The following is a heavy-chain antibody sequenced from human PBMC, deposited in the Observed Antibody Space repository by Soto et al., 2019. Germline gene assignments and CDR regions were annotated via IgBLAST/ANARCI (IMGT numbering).Heavy chain of an antibody. V-gene: IGHV3-23*01. D-gene: IGHD5-18*01. CDR1: GFTFNSYA. CDR3: AKGRDSYGPFFDY. CDR2: ISGSGSSA. Sequence: EVQLLESGGGLVQPGGSLRLSCAASGFTFNSYAMSWVRQAPGKGLEWVSIISGSGSSAYYADSVKGRYTISRDNSKNTLYLQRNSLSVEDAAVYYCAKGRDSYGPFFDYWGQGNLVTVSS. J-gene: IGHJ4*02.